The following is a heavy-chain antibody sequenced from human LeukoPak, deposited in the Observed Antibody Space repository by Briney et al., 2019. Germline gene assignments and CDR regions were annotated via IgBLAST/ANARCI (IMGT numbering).Heavy chain of an antibody. CDR3: ATLEPVLRYFDWLFPDY. CDR2: ISYDGSNK. V-gene: IGHV3-30-3*01. Sequence: PGGSLRLSCAASGFTFSSYAMHWVRQAPGKGLEWVAVISYDGSNKYYADSVKGRFTIPRDNSKNTLYLQMNSLRAEDTAVYYCATLEPVLRYFDWLFPDYWGQGTLVTVSS. J-gene: IGHJ4*02. D-gene: IGHD3-9*01. CDR1: GFTFSSYA.